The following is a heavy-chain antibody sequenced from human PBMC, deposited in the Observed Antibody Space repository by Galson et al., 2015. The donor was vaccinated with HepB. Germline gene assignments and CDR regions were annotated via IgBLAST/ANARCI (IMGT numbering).Heavy chain of an antibody. J-gene: IGHJ6*02. D-gene: IGHD6-19*01. CDR1: GFTFSNAW. Sequence: SLRLSCAASGFTFSNAWMSWVRQAPGKGLEWVGRIKSKTDGGTTDYAAPVKGRFTISRDDSKNTLYLQMNSLRAEDTAVYYCARDFSGIAVAGTRYYYYYGMDVWGQGTTVTVSS. V-gene: IGHV3-15*01. CDR3: ARDFSGIAVAGTRYYYYYGMDV. CDR2: IKSKTDGGTT.